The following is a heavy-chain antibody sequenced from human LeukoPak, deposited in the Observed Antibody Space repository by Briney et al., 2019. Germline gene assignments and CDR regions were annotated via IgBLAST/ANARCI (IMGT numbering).Heavy chain of an antibody. CDR1: GFTVSSNY. D-gene: IGHD3-22*01. CDR3: ARDTQTSYDSSGYYSIYYGMDV. V-gene: IGHV3-66*01. J-gene: IGHJ6*02. Sequence: PGGSLRLSCAASGFTVSSNYMSWVRQAPGKGLEWVSVIYSGGSAYYADSVKGRFTISRDNSKNTLYLQMNSLRAEDTAVYYCARDTQTSYDSSGYYSIYYGMDVWGQGTTVTVSS. CDR2: IYSGGSA.